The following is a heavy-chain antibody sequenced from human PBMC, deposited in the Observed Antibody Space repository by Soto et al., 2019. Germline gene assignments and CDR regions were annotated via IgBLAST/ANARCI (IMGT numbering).Heavy chain of an antibody. Sequence: QVQLVQSGAEVQKPGASLKVSCQASCYSFSDYGIAWVRQAPGQGLARVGWISTYNGNTNYAQKFQGRVTMTTDTSANTADMELRSLRSDDTAMYYCARYGYSSGWYLGTGMDGWGQGTPVTVSS. D-gene: IGHD6-19*01. CDR1: CYSFSDYG. J-gene: IGHJ6*02. CDR2: ISTYNGNT. V-gene: IGHV1-18*04. CDR3: ARYGYSSGWYLGTGMDG.